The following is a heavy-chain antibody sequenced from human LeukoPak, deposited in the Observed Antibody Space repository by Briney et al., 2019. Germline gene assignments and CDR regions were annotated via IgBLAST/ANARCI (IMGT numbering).Heavy chain of an antibody. V-gene: IGHV3-23*01. D-gene: IGHD5-24*01. CDR2: ISGSDSST. CDR1: GFTLSSSA. CDR3: AKSGYNRFDY. J-gene: IGHJ4*02. Sequence: GSLRLSRAPSGFTLSSSAMSCVRHAPRKRLEWVSTISGSDSSTYYADSVKGRFTISRDNSKNTLYLQMNSLRADDTAVYYCAKSGYNRFDYWGQGTLVTVSS.